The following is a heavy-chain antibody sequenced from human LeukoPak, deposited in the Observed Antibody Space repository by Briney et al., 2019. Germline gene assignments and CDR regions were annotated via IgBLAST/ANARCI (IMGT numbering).Heavy chain of an antibody. CDR1: GGSISSSSYY. V-gene: IGHV4-39*01. J-gene: IGHJ4*02. Sequence: SETLSLTCTVSGGSISSSSYYWGWIRQPPGKGLEWIGSIYYSGSTYYNPSLKSRVTISVDTSKNQFSLKLSSVTAADTAVYYCAKGFSGYVFRHFDYWGQGTLVTVSS. CDR2: IYYSGST. D-gene: IGHD5-12*01. CDR3: AKGFSGYVFRHFDY.